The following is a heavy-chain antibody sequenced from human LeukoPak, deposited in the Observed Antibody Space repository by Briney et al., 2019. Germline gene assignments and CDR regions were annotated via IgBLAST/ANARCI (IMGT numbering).Heavy chain of an antibody. J-gene: IGHJ4*02. Sequence: SETLSLTCAVYGGSFSGYYWSWIRQPPGKGLEWIGEINHSGSTNYNPSLKSRVTISVDTSKNQFSLKLSSVTAADTAVYYCARLLGYWGQGTLVTVSS. V-gene: IGHV4-34*01. CDR1: GGSFSGYY. CDR3: ARLLGY. CDR2: INHSGST.